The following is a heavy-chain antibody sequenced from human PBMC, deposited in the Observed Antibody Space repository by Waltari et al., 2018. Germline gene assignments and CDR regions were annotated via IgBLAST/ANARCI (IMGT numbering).Heavy chain of an antibody. CDR2: IIGISGAT. V-gene: IGHV3-23*01. CDR1: GFTFNHYG. CDR3: AKVEGGIVTRYYALDI. J-gene: IGHJ3*02. D-gene: IGHD3-16*02. Sequence: EERLFESGGGLVQPGGSLRLSCGGSGFTFNHYGLHWVRQVPGRRLEWVSIIGISGATYYADSVRGRFTISRDNSKNTLYLQMNSLRVEDTAVYFCAKVEGGIVTRYYALDIWGQGTMVTVSS.